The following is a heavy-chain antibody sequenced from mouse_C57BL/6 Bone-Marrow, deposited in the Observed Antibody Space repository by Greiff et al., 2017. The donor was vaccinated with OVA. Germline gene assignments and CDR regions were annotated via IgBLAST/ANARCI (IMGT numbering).Heavy chain of an antibody. CDR2: INPSSGYT. V-gene: IGHV1-7*01. Sequence: VQVVESGAELAKPGASVKLSCKASGYTFTSYWMHWVKQRPGQGLEWIGYINPSSGYTKYNQKFKDKATLTADKSSSTAYMQLSSLTYEDSAVHYCAREGDSNLWFAYWGQGTLVTVSA. CDR3: AREGDSNLWFAY. J-gene: IGHJ3*01. CDR1: GYTFTSYW. D-gene: IGHD2-5*01.